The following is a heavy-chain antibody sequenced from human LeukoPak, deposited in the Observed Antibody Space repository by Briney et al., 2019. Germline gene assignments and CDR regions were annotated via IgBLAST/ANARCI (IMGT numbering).Heavy chain of an antibody. V-gene: IGHV4-59*01. CDR2: IYYSGST. CDR1: GGSISSYY. Sequence: SETLSLTCTVSGGSISSYYWSWIRQPPGKGLEWIGYIYYSGSTSYNPSLKSRVTISIDTSKNQFSLKLSSVTAADTAVYYCAAESERWLVRSWGQGTLVTVSS. D-gene: IGHD6-19*01. CDR3: AAESERWLVRS. J-gene: IGHJ4*02.